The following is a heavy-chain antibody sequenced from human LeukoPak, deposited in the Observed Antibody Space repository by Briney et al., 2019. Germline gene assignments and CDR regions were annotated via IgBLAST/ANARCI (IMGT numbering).Heavy chain of an antibody. V-gene: IGHV3-66*01. J-gene: IGHJ4*02. CDR3: ARDPPAVTANTYG. D-gene: IGHD5-18*01. Sequence: GGALRLSCAASGFTVSNNYMNWVRQAPGKGLEWVSLIYSGGTTYYADSVKGRFTISRDGSKNTLYLQMNSLRVEDTAVYYCARDPPAVTANTYGWGQGTLVTVSS. CDR2: IYSGGTT. CDR1: GFTVSNNY.